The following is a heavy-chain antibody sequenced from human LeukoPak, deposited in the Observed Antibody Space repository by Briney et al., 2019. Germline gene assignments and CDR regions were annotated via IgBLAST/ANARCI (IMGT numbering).Heavy chain of an antibody. CDR3: ARGPYSSSPVYYYYYYYMDV. V-gene: IGHV3-21*01. D-gene: IGHD6-6*01. J-gene: IGHJ6*03. CDR1: GFTFSSYS. Sequence: GGSLRLSCAASGFTFSSYSMNWVRQAPGKGLEWVSSISSSSYIYYADSVKGRFTISRDNAKNSLYLQMNSLRAEDTAVYYCARGPYSSSPVYYYYYYYMDVWGKGTTVTVSS. CDR2: ISSSSYI.